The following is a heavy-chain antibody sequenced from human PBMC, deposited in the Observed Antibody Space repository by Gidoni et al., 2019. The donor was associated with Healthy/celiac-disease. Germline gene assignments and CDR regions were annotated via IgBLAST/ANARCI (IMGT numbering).Heavy chain of an antibody. CDR3: ARVGYDILTGPNWFDP. V-gene: IGHV4-31*03. CDR2: IYYSGST. J-gene: IGHJ5*02. Sequence: QVQLQESGPGLVKPSQTLSLTCTVSGGSISSGGYYWSWIRQHPGKGLEWIGYIYYSGSTYYNPSLKSRVTISVDTSKNQFSLKLSSVTAADTAVYYCARVGYDILTGPNWFDPWGQGTLVTVSS. D-gene: IGHD3-9*01. CDR1: GGSISSGGYY.